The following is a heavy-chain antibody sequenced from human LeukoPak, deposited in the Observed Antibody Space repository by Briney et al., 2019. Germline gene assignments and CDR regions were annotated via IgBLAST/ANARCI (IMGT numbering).Heavy chain of an antibody. CDR3: ARENDREQLWSRYFDY. D-gene: IGHD5-18*01. J-gene: IGHJ4*02. CDR1: GDSITISTGGYY. V-gene: IGHV4-31*11. CDR2: IYYSGST. Sequence: PSETLSLTCAVSGDSITISTGGYYWSWIRQHPGKGLEWIGYIYYSGSTYYNPSLKSRVTISVDTSKNQFSLKLSSVTAADTAVYYCARENDREQLWSRYFDYWGQGTLVTVSS.